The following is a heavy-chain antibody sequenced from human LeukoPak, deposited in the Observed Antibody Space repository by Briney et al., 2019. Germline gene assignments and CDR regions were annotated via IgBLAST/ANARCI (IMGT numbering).Heavy chain of an antibody. CDR1: GFTFSSYE. CDR2: ISSSGSTI. J-gene: IGHJ5*02. Sequence: GGSLRLSCAASGFTFSSYEMNWVRQAPGKGLEWVSYISSSGSTIYYADSVKGRFTISRDNAKNSLYLQMNSLRAEDTAVYYCASAPTKSDYPWFDPWCQGTLVTVSS. V-gene: IGHV3-48*03. CDR3: ASAPTKSDYPWFDP. D-gene: IGHD4-17*01.